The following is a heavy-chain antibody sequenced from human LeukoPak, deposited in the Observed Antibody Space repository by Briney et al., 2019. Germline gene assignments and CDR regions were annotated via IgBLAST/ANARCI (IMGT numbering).Heavy chain of an antibody. CDR2: IASDGNDK. J-gene: IGHJ4*02. V-gene: IGHV3-30*18. Sequence: GGSLRLSCAASGFTVSSNYITWVRQAPGKGLEWVAVIASDGNDKHLADSVKGRFTISRDNSRNTLYLQMNSLRSEDTAVYYCAKDGAMAAAGYYFDYWGQGTLVTVSS. CDR3: AKDGAMAAAGYYFDY. CDR1: GFTVSSNY. D-gene: IGHD6-13*01.